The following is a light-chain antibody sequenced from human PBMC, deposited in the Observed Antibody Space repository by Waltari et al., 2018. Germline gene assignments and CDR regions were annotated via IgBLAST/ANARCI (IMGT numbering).Light chain of an antibody. CDR3: NSYTSSSTYV. J-gene: IGLJ1*01. Sequence: QSDLTQPASVSGSPGQSITISCTGTSSDVGGYNYVSWYQQHPGKGPKLIIYDVNNRPSGVSNRFSGSKSGNTASLTISGLQAEDEADYYYNSYTSSSTYVFGTGTKVTVL. CDR2: DVN. V-gene: IGLV2-14*03. CDR1: SSDVGGYNY.